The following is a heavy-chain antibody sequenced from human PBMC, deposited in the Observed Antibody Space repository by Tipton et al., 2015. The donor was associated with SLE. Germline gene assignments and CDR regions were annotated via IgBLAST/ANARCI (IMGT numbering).Heavy chain of an antibody. CDR3: GVCSPSSCAYFGY. J-gene: IGHJ4*02. Sequence: GLVNPSETLSLTCHIAAGRIRNSPYYWAWIRQPRGKRQDWIGSVFDTGNTAYNPSLEGRMSISVDTSNNEFSLKLSSVTAADAAVYYCGVCSPSSCAYFGYWGQGRLVTVSP. CDR1: AGRIRNSPYY. CDR2: VFDTGNT. D-gene: IGHD2-2*01. V-gene: IGHV4-39*07.